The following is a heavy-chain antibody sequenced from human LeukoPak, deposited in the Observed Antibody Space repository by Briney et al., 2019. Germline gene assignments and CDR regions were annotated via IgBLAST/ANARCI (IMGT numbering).Heavy chain of an antibody. CDR2: IYYSGST. CDR1: GGSISSSSYY. CDR3: ARDAMAGWLNWFDP. Sequence: SETLSLTCTVSGGSISSSSYYWGWIRQPPGKGLEWIGRIYYSGSTYYNPSLKSRVPISVDTSKNQFSLKLSSVTAADTAVYYCARDAMAGWLNWFDPWGQGTLVTVSS. J-gene: IGHJ5*02. D-gene: IGHD2-2*01. V-gene: IGHV4-39*01.